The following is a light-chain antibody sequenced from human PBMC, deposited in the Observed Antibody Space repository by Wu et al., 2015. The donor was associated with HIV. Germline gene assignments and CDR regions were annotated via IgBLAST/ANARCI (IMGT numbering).Light chain of an antibody. CDR3: QKYNTAPWT. CDR1: QSISSW. V-gene: IGKV1-5*03. Sequence: DIQMTQSPSTLSASVGDRVTITCRASQSISSWLAWYQQKPGTAPKLLIYKASSLESGVSSRFSGSGSGTEFTLTISSLQPEDVATYYCQKYNTAPWTFGQGTKVEMK. CDR2: KAS. J-gene: IGKJ1*01.